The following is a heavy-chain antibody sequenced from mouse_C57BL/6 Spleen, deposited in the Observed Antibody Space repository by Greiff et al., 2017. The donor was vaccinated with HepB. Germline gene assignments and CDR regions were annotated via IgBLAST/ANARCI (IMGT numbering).Heavy chain of an antibody. D-gene: IGHD2-2*01. J-gene: IGHJ3*01. CDR2: IYPRSGNT. CDR3: ARYGYDGPSWFAY. V-gene: IGHV1-81*01. CDR1: GYTFTSYG. Sequence: QVQLQQSGAELARPGASVKLSCKASGYTFTSYGISWVKQRTGQGLEWIGEIYPRSGNTYYNEKFKGKATLTADKSSSTAYMELRSLTSEDSAVYFCARYGYDGPSWFAYWGQGTLVTVSA.